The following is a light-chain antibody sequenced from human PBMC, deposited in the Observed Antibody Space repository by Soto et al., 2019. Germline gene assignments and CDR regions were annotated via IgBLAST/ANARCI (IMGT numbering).Light chain of an antibody. CDR3: QQYNNWPPFT. CDR2: GAS. CDR1: QSVRSH. J-gene: IGKJ3*01. V-gene: IGKV3-15*01. Sequence: EIGMTQSPATLSLSKGDRATLSCRASQSVRSHLAWFQQKPGQPPRLLIYGASTRATGIPARFSGSGSGTEFTLTISSLQSEDFAVYYCQQYNNWPPFTFGPGTKVD.